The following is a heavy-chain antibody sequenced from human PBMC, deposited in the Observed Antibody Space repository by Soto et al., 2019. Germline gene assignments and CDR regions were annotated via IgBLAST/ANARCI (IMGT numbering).Heavy chain of an antibody. CDR2: IYHSGTT. CDR3: ARDRSWVTDAFDI. Sequence: SETLSLTCAVSGGYISSSNWWSWVRQPPGKGLEWIGEIYHSGTTTYNPSLKSRVTMSVDKSRNLFSLKLRSVTAADTAVYYCARDRSWVTDAFDIWGQGTMVTVSS. V-gene: IGHV4-4*02. J-gene: IGHJ3*02. D-gene: IGHD2-15*01. CDR1: GGYISSSNW.